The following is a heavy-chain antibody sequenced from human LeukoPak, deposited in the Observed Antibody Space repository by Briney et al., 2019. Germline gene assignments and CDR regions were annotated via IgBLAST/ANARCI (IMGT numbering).Heavy chain of an antibody. CDR3: AKDLSSGWYWYFDL. D-gene: IGHD6-19*01. Sequence: GGSLRLSCAVSGFTFSNYAMTWVRQAPGKGLEWVSGISGSGGRTYYADSVKGRFTISRDNSKNTLYLYMNSLRAEDTAVYYCAKDLSSGWYWYFDLWGRGTLVTVSS. CDR2: ISGSGGRT. CDR1: GFTFSNYA. V-gene: IGHV3-23*01. J-gene: IGHJ2*01.